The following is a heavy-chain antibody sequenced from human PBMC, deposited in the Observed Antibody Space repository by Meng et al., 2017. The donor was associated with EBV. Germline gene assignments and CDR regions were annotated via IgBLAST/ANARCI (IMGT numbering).Heavy chain of an antibody. CDR1: GYTLTSYA. V-gene: IGHV1-3*01. CDR2: INAGNGNT. Sequence: QVQLVQSGAEVKMPGASVKVSCKASGYTLTSYAMHWVRQAPGQRLEWMGWINAGNGNTKYSQKFQGRVTITRDTSASTAYMELSSLRSEDTAVYYRARSGATIFGVVIPTYYFDYWGQGTLVTVSS. J-gene: IGHJ4*02. D-gene: IGHD3-3*01. CDR3: ARSGATIFGVVIPTYYFDY.